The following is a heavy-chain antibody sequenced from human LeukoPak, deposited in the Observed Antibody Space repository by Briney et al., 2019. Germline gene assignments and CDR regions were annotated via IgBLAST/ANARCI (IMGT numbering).Heavy chain of an antibody. CDR2: ISYDGSNK. J-gene: IGHJ4*02. Sequence: GRSLRLSCAASGFTFSSYGMHWVRQAPGKGLEWVAVISYDGSNKFYADSVKGRFTISRDNSKNTLYLQMNTLRAEDTAVYYCANKLDAVVTTLYWGQGTLVTVSS. D-gene: IGHD1-1*01. CDR3: ANKLDAVVTTLY. CDR1: GFTFSSYG. V-gene: IGHV3-30*18.